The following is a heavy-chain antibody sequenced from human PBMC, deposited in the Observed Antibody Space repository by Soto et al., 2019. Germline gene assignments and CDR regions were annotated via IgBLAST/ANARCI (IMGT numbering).Heavy chain of an antibody. CDR3: AKDRFGEYFYYGMDV. D-gene: IGHD3-10*01. J-gene: IGHJ6*02. Sequence: ESGGGLVQPGGSLSLSCAASEFTFRSNAMNWVRQAPGKGLEWVSGISGSGGSTYYADSVKGRFTISRDNSKNTLYLQMNSLRAEDTAVYYCAKDRFGEYFYYGMDVWGQGTTVTVSS. CDR2: ISGSGGST. CDR1: EFTFRSNA. V-gene: IGHV3-23*01.